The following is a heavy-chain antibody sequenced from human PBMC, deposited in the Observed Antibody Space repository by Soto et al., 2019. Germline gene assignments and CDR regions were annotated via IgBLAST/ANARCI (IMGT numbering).Heavy chain of an antibody. Sequence: ASVKVSCKASGYTFTSYGISWVRQAPGQGLEWMGWISAYNGNTNYAQKLQGRVTMTTDTSTSTAYMELRSLRSDDTAVYYCARDFNDSWSEVPTTNSFDIWGQGTMVTVSS. J-gene: IGHJ3*02. CDR3: ARDFNDSWSEVPTTNSFDI. V-gene: IGHV1-18*01. CDR1: GYTFTSYG. CDR2: ISAYNGNT. D-gene: IGHD3-3*01.